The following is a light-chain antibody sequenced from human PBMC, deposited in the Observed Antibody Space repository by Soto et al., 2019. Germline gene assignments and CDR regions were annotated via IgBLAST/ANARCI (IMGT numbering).Light chain of an antibody. CDR1: QDIRND. V-gene: IGKV1-6*01. J-gene: IGKJ2*01. Sequence: AIQMTQSPSSLSASVGDRVTITCRASQDIRNDLGWYQQKPGRAPKLLIYAASTLQTGVPSRFSGSGSGTHFTLTNSSLQPEDFTTYYYLQDYNYPRTFGHGTKLEIK. CDR3: LQDYNYPRT. CDR2: AAS.